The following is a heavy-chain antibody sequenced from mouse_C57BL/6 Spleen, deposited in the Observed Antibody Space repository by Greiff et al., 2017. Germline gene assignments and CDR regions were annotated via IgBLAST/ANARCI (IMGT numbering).Heavy chain of an antibody. CDR2: IRNKANGYTT. J-gene: IGHJ2*01. CDR3: ALGANRYYFDY. CDR1: GFTFTDYY. Sequence: EVQRVESGGGLVQPGGSLSLSCAASGFTFTDYYMSWVRQPPGKALEWLGFIRNKANGYTTEYSASVKGRFTISRDNSQSILYLQMNALRAEDSATYYCALGANRYYFDYWGQGTTLTVSS. V-gene: IGHV7-3*01. D-gene: IGHD2-10*02.